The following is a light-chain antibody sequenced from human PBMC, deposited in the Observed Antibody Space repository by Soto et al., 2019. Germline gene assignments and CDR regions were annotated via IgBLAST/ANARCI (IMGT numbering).Light chain of an antibody. Sequence: QSALTQPPSASGTPGQRVTISCSGSSSNIGSNTVNWYQQLPGTAPKLLIYSNNQRPSGVPDRFSGSKSGTSASLAISGLQSEDEADYYCAAWDDSLNGLVVFGGGTQLTVL. CDR3: AAWDDSLNGLVV. CDR2: SNN. V-gene: IGLV1-44*01. CDR1: SSNIGSNT. J-gene: IGLJ2*01.